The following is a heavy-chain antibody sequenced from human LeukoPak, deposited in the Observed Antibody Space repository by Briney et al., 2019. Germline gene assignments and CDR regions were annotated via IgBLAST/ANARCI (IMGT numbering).Heavy chain of an antibody. V-gene: IGHV2-5*01. CDR1: GFSLSTSGVG. CDR3: AHGRGYDSSGYYLPFDY. J-gene: IGHJ4*02. CDR2: IYWNDDK. D-gene: IGHD3-22*01. Sequence: SGPTLVNPTQTLTPTCTFSGFSLSTSGVGVGWIRQPPGKALEWLALIYWNDDKRYSPSLKSRLTITKDTSKNQVVLTMTNMDPVDTATYYCAHGRGYDSSGYYLPFDYWGQGTLVTVSS.